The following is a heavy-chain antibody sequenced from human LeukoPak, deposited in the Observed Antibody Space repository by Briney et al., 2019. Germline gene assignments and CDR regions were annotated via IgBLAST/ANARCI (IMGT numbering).Heavy chain of an antibody. CDR3: AKDTIPGRWEPYYFDY. Sequence: GTSLRLSCAASEFTFSHYAMHWVRQAPGKGLEWVAVISYDGSNKYYADSVKGRFTISRDNSKNTLYLQTNSLRTEDTAVYYCAKDTIPGRWEPYYFDYWGQGTLVTVSS. J-gene: IGHJ4*02. CDR2: ISYDGSNK. V-gene: IGHV3-30-3*01. CDR1: EFTFSHYA. D-gene: IGHD1-26*01.